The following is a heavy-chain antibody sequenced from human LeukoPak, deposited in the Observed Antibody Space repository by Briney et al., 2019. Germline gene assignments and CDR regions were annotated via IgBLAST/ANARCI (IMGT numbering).Heavy chain of an antibody. CDR1: GYRFTTYW. CDR3: ARHEGYYALGDI. CDR2: IYPGDSDT. Sequence: GESLKISCKGFGYRFTTYWIGWVRQMPGKGLEWMGIIYPGDSDTRYSPSFQGQVTMSADKSISTAYLQWSSLKASDTAMYYCARHEGYYALGDIWGQGTMVTVSS. J-gene: IGHJ3*02. V-gene: IGHV5-51*01. D-gene: IGHD2-2*01.